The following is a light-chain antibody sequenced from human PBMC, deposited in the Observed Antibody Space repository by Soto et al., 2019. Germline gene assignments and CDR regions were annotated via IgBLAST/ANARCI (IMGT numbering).Light chain of an antibody. CDR1: QSVGND. CDR2: SAS. J-gene: IGKJ4*01. Sequence: EIVLTQSPATLSLAAGESATLSCRASQSVGNDLVWYHHKPGQAPRLLIYSASNRATGIPARFSGSGSGTDFTLTISSLEPEDFAVYYCQQRTNWPPTFGGGTKVEIK. V-gene: IGKV3-11*01. CDR3: QQRTNWPPT.